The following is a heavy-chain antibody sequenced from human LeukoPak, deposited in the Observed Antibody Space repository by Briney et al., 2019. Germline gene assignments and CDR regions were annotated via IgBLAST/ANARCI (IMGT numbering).Heavy chain of an antibody. CDR1: GGSISSYY. CDR2: IYYSGST. Sequence: PSETLSLTCTVSGGSISSYYWSWIRQSPGKGLEWIGYIYYSGSTNYNPSLRSRVTISVDTSKNQFSLKLSSVTAADTAVYYCASGRQQLAHYGMDVWGQGTTVTVSS. J-gene: IGHJ6*02. CDR3: ASGRQQLAHYGMDV. D-gene: IGHD6-13*01. V-gene: IGHV4-59*01.